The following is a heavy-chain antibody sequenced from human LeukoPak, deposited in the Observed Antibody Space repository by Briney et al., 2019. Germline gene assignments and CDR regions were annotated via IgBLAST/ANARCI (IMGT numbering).Heavy chain of an antibody. CDR1: GFTFSNYW. Sequence: PGGSLRLSCAASGFTFSNYWMTWVRQAPGKGLEWVANIKKDGGDKYYVDSVKGRFTISRDNTKNLLYLQMSSLRAEDTAMYYCATYYDSGPCKDWGQGTLVTVSS. CDR3: ATYYDSGPCKD. J-gene: IGHJ4*02. D-gene: IGHD3-22*01. CDR2: IKKDGGDK. V-gene: IGHV3-7*05.